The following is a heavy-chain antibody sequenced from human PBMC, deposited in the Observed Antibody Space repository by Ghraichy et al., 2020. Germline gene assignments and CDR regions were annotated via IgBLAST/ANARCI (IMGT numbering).Heavy chain of an antibody. CDR3: AKVPSGRKYYDI. CDR2: IGGSGGPT. J-gene: IGHJ3*02. CDR1: GFTFSSCT. V-gene: IGHV3-23*01. D-gene: IGHD2-15*01. Sequence: GESLNISCAASGFTFSSCTMTWVRQAPGKGLEWVSSIGGSGGPTLYADSLKGRFTISRDNSKNTVFLQMNSLRAEDTAVYYCAKVPSGRKYYDIWGQGTMVTVSS.